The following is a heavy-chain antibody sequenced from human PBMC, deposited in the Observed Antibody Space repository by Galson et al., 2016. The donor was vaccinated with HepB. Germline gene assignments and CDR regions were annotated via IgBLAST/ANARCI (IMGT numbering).Heavy chain of an antibody. Sequence: LSLTCTVSGGSVSSGSHYWSWIRQPPGERLEWIGNINYSGKTHYNPSLRSRPTISVDTSKNQLSLILGSVTAADTAVYYCARETNGEYDDWFGPWGRGTQVIVSS. D-gene: IGHD4-17*01. J-gene: IGHJ5*02. CDR3: ARETNGEYDDWFGP. CDR1: GGSVSSGSHY. V-gene: IGHV4-61*01. CDR2: INYSGKT.